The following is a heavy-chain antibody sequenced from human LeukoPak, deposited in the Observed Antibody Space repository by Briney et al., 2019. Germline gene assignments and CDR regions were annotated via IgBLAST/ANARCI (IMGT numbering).Heavy chain of an antibody. CDR1: GYTFTSYG. CDR2: ISAYNGNT. J-gene: IGHJ3*02. Sequence: ASVKVSCKASGYTFTSYGISWVRQAPGQGLEWMGWISAYNGNTNYAQKLQGRVTMTTDTSTSTAYMELRSLRSDDTAVYYCARGANYYDFWSGPPDIWGQGTMVTVSS. CDR3: ARGANYYDFWSGPPDI. V-gene: IGHV1-18*01. D-gene: IGHD3-3*01.